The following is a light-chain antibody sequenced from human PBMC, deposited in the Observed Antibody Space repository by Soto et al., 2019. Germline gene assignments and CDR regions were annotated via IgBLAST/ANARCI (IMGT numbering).Light chain of an antibody. J-gene: IGKJ4*01. V-gene: IGKV3-20*01. CDR1: QSVGRNC. Sequence: EIVLTQSPGTLSVAAGERATLSCRASQSVGRNCLAWYQQKPGQAPRLLIYDASSRATGIADRFIGSGSGTDFSLTISRLEPEDFAVYYCHQYATSPLTFGGGTKVETK. CDR2: DAS. CDR3: HQYATSPLT.